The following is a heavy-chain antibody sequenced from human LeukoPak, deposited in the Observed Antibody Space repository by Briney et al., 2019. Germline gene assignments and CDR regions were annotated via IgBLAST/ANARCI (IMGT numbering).Heavy chain of an antibody. CDR2: IYYSGST. CDR1: GGSISSSSYY. J-gene: IGHJ3*02. V-gene: IGHV4-39*07. D-gene: IGHD3-22*01. Sequence: PSETLSLTCTVSGGSISSSSYYWGWIRQPPGKELEWIGSIYYSGSTYYNPSLKSRATIAVDTSSNQFSLQLSPVTAADTAVYYCARDGMYYYDSSGTDAFDIWGQGTMVTVSS. CDR3: ARDGMYYYDSSGTDAFDI.